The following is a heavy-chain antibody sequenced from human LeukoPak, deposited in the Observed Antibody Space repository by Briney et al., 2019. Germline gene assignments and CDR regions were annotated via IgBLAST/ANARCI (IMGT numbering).Heavy chain of an antibody. Sequence: GESLKISCKGSGSRFTSYWIGWVRPMPGKGLEWMGIIYPGDSDTRYSPSFQGQVTISADKSISTAYLQWSSLKASDTAMYYCARRSYRYNDAFDIWGQGTMVTVSS. D-gene: IGHD1-1*01. J-gene: IGHJ3*02. CDR1: GSRFTSYW. V-gene: IGHV5-51*01. CDR2: IYPGDSDT. CDR3: ARRSYRYNDAFDI.